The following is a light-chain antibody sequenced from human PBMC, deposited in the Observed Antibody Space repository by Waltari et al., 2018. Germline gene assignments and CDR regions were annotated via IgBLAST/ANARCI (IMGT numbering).Light chain of an antibody. Sequence: QSVLTQPPSVSAAPGQKVTISCSGSSSNIGNNYVSWSQQLPGTAPKLLIYDNNKRPSGIPDRFSGSKSGTSATLGITGLQTGDEADYYCGTWDSSLSADVVFGGGTKLTVL. CDR3: GTWDSSLSADVV. CDR1: SSNIGNNY. J-gene: IGLJ2*01. V-gene: IGLV1-51*01. CDR2: DNN.